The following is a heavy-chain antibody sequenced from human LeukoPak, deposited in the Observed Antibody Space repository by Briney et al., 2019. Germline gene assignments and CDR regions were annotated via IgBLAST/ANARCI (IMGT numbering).Heavy chain of an antibody. J-gene: IGHJ4*02. Sequence: GGSLRLSCAASGFIFSDYWMTWVRQAPGKGLEWVAHIKQDGGGKYFVDSVKGRFTISRDNAKNLVYLQMSSLRAEDTAVYYCARGWNYAFRFDNWGQGTLVTVST. CDR1: GFIFSDYW. D-gene: IGHD1-7*01. CDR3: ARGWNYAFRFDN. V-gene: IGHV3-7*01. CDR2: IKQDGGGK.